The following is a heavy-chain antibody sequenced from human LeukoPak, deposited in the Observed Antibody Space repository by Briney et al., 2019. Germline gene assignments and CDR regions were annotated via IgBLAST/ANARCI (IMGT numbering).Heavy chain of an antibody. V-gene: IGHV3-74*01. J-gene: IGHJ4*02. CDR1: GFTFNNYW. D-gene: IGHD2-15*01. Sequence: GGSLRLSCVGSGFTFNNYWMLWVRQAPGKGLVWVSRINTDGTTTSYADSVKGRFTFSRDNAKNTLYLQMNSLRAEDTAVYYCARYLSGGFDSWGQGTLVTVSS. CDR2: INTDGTTT. CDR3: ARYLSGGFDS.